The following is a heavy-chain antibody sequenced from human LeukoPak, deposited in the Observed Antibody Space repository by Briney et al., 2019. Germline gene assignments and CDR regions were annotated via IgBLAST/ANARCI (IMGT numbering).Heavy chain of an antibody. J-gene: IGHJ4*02. CDR2: ISGGGST. V-gene: IGHV3-23*01. CDR3: ARWSGYGDF. D-gene: IGHD5-12*01. CDR1: GFIVSSYG. Sequence: GGSPRLSCAASGFIVSSYGMTWVRQGRGKGLEWVSGISGGGSTYYADSVKGRFTISRDNSKNSMYLQMNSLRAEDTAVYYCARWSGYGDFWGQGTLVTVSS.